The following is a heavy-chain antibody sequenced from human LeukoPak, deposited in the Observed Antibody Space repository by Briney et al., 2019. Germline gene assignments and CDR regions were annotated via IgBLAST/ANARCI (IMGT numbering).Heavy chain of an antibody. V-gene: IGHV3-23*01. CDR2: FSGSGGST. Sequence: GGSLRLSCAASGFTFSSYAMSWVRQAPGKGLEWVSTFSGSGGSTHYADSVKGRFTISRDNSKNTLYLQMNSLRAEDTAVYYCAKGPYTGYDWDFDYWGQGTLVTVSS. J-gene: IGHJ4*02. CDR1: GFTFSSYA. D-gene: IGHD5-12*01. CDR3: AKGPYTGYDWDFDY.